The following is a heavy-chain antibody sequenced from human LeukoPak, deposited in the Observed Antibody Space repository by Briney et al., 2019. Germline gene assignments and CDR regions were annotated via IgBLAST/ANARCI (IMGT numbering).Heavy chain of an antibody. Sequence: GRSLRLSCAASGFTFSSYGMHWVRQAPGKGLEWVGVIWYDGSNKYYADSVKGRFTISRDNSKNTLYLQMNSLRAEDTAVYYCARGPLIAAAGTLDYWGQGTLVTVSS. CDR2: IWYDGSNK. J-gene: IGHJ4*02. D-gene: IGHD6-13*01. V-gene: IGHV3-33*01. CDR1: GFTFSSYG. CDR3: ARGPLIAAAGTLDY.